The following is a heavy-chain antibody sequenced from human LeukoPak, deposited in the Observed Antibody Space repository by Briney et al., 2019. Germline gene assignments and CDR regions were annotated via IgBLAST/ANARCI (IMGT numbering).Heavy chain of an antibody. CDR3: ARVRTIFAGAFDI. J-gene: IGHJ3*02. CDR1: GYTFTSYY. V-gene: IGHV1-46*01. Sequence: ASVKVSCKASGYTFTSYYMHWVRQAPGQGLEWMGIINPSGGSTSYAQKFQGRATMTRDMSTSTVYMELSSLRSEDTAVYYCARVRTIFAGAFDIWGQGTMVTVSS. CDR2: INPSGGST. D-gene: IGHD3-3*01.